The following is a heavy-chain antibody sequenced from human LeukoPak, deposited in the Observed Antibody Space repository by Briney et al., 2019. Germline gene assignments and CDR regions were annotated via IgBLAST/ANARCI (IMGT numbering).Heavy chain of an antibody. CDR1: SGSISSGGYY. V-gene: IGHV4-31*03. CDR3: ARHYGP. CDR2: IYYTGDT. D-gene: IGHD3-16*01. Sequence: SETLSLTCIVSSGSISSGGYYWSWIRQHPGKGLEWIGYIYYTGDTYYNPSLKSRVTIFADTSKNQFSLKLNSVTAADTAVYYCARHYGPWGQGTLVTVSS. J-gene: IGHJ5*02.